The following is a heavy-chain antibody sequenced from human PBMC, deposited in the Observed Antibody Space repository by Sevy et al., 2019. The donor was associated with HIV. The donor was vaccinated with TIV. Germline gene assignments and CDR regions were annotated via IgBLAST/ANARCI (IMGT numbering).Heavy chain of an antibody. V-gene: IGHV1-18*01. CDR2: SSTYNTVR. D-gene: IGHD6-19*01. CDR3: ARSTQVAGRSNWFDP. Sequence: ASVKVSCKASGYTFTSYGISWVLQAPGQGVEWMGWSSTYNTVRNSAQKFHDRVTMTIDTSTSTAYMELRGLRSDDTAVYYCARSTQVAGRSNWFDPWGQGTLVTVSS. CDR1: GYTFTSYG. J-gene: IGHJ5*02.